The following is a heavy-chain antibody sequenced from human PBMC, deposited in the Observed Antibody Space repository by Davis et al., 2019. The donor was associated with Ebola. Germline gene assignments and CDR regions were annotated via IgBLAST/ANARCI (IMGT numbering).Heavy chain of an antibody. CDR2: INAGNGNT. D-gene: IGHD2-15*01. V-gene: IGHV1-3*01. CDR3: ARGYCSGGSCYSPDY. Sequence: ASVKVSCKASGYTFTSYAIHWVRQAPGQRLEWMGWINAGNGNTKYSQKFQGRVTMTTDTSTSTAYMELRNLRSDDTAVYYCARGYCSGGSCYSPDYWGQGTLVTVSS. J-gene: IGHJ4*02. CDR1: GYTFTSYA.